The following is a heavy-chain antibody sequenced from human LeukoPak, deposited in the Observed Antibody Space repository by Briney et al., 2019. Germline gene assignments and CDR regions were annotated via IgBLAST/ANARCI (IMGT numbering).Heavy chain of an antibody. J-gene: IGHJ3*02. V-gene: IGHV1-8*01. CDR2: MNPNSGNS. D-gene: IGHD6-13*01. Sequence: ASVKVSCKTSGYTFTSNGINWVRQAPGQGLEWVGWMNPNSGNSGYAQKFQGRVTMTRNTSINTAYMELSSLRSEDTAVYYCARECSSSWHLTCGFDIWGHGTMVTVSS. CDR1: GYTFTSNG. CDR3: ARECSSSWHLTCGFDI.